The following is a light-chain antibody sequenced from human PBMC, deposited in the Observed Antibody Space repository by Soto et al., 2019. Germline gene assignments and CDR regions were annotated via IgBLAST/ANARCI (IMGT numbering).Light chain of an antibody. V-gene: IGKV3-11*01. J-gene: IGKJ2*01. CDR3: QQRSNWPPA. CDR2: DAS. Sequence: EIVLTQSPATLSLSPGERATLSCRASQSVSSYLAWYQQKPGQALRLLIYDASNRATGIPARFSGSGSGTHFTLTIRSLEPEDFAVYYCQQRSNWPPAFGQGTKLEIK. CDR1: QSVSSY.